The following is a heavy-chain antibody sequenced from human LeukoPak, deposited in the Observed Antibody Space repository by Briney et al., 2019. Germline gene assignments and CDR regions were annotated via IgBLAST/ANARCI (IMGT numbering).Heavy chain of an antibody. V-gene: IGHV3-30*02. Sequence: GGSLRLSCAASGFTFSSYGMHWVRQAPGKGLEWVAFIRYDGSNKYYADSVKGRFTISRDNSKNTLYLQMNSLRAEDTAVYYCAKDPGSYYYDSSDMGYWGQGTLVTVSS. CDR3: AKDPGSYYYDSSDMGY. CDR1: GFTFSSYG. CDR2: IRYDGSNK. J-gene: IGHJ4*02. D-gene: IGHD3-22*01.